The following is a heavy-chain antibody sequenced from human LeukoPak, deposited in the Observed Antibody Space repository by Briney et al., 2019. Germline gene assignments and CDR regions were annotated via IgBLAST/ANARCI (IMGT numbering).Heavy chain of an antibody. V-gene: IGHV4-38-2*01. J-gene: IGHJ4*02. D-gene: IGHD5-24*01. CDR3: ARHEAEMATILGGY. Sequence: PSETLSLTCAVSGYSISSGYYWGWIRQPPGKGLEWIGSIYHSGSTFYNPSLKSRVTIPVDTSKNQFSLRLRSVTAADTAVYYCARHEAEMATILGGYWGQGTLVTVSS. CDR1: GYSISSGYY. CDR2: IYHSGST.